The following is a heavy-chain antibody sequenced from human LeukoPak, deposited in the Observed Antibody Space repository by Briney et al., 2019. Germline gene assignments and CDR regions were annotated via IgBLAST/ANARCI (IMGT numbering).Heavy chain of an antibody. J-gene: IGHJ3*02. CDR2: ISGSGGST. Sequence: GGSLRLSCAASGFTFRRNAMSWVRRAPGRGRKWVPPISGSGGSTYYADSVKGRFTISRDNSKNTLYLQMNSLRAEDTAVYYCAKDPRHFITKSAFDIWGQGTMVTVSS. CDR1: GFTFRRNA. V-gene: IGHV3-23*01. D-gene: IGHD3-22*01. CDR3: AKDPRHFITKSAFDI.